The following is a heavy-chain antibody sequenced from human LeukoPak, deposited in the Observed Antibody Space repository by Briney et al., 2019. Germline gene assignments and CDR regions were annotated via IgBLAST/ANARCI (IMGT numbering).Heavy chain of an antibody. CDR2: ISSSSSYI. CDR3: ARDKSGWQGYYYYYMDV. J-gene: IGHJ6*03. CDR1: GFAFSSYS. Sequence: GGSLRLSCAASGFAFSSYSMNWVRLAPGRGLEWVSSISSSSSYIYYADSVKGRFTISRDNAKNSLYLQMNSLRAEDTAVYYCARDKSGWQGYYYYYMDVWGKGTTVTVSS. V-gene: IGHV3-21*01. D-gene: IGHD6-19*01.